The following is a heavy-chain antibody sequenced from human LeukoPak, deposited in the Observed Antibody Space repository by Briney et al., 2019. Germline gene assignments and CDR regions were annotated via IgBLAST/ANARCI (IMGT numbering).Heavy chain of an antibody. J-gene: IGHJ4*02. V-gene: IGHV3-21*04. D-gene: IGHD3-10*01. Sequence: GGSLRLSCAASGFTFSSYSMNWVRQAPGKGLEWVSSIGSSSSYMYYTDSVKGRFTISRDNAKNSLYLQMNSLRAEDTAVYFCARHRRNYYGTGGSPFDFWGQGILVTVSS. CDR1: GFTFSSYS. CDR2: IGSSSSYM. CDR3: ARHRRNYYGTGGSPFDF.